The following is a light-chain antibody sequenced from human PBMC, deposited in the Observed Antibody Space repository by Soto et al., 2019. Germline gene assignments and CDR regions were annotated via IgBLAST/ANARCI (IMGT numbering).Light chain of an antibody. CDR1: QSLVYSDGNTY. CDR2: KVS. J-gene: IGKJ3*01. CDR3: MQGIRWPFT. Sequence: DVVMTQSPLSLPVTLGQPASISCRSSQSLVYSDGNTYLNWFQQRPGQPPRRLIYKVSNRDSGVPDRFSGSGSVTDFTLKISRVAAEDVGVYYCMQGIRWPFTFGPGTKVDIK. V-gene: IGKV2-30*01.